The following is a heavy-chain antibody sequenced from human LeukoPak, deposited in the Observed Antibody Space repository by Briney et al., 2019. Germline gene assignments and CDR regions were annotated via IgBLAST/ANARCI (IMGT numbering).Heavy chain of an antibody. D-gene: IGHD6-13*01. J-gene: IGHJ4*02. CDR2: IYHGGST. Sequence: PSGTLSLTCAVSGGSLSSSNRWSGVRRPPGTGLEGIGVIYHGGSTNYQPSLKSRVTISVDNSKNQFSLKLSSVTAADTAVYYRAREPKDSSSWYYFDYWGQGTLVTVSS. V-gene: IGHV4-4*02. CDR3: AREPKDSSSWYYFDY. CDR1: GGSLSSSNR.